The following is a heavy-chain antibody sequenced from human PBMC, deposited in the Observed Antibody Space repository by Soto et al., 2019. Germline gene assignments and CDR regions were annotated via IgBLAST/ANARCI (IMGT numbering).Heavy chain of an antibody. Sequence: PGGSLRLSFAASGFAFSSYEMNWVRQAPGKGLEWVSYISSSGSTIYYADSVKGRFTISRDNAKNTLYLQMNSLRAEDTAVYYCARGWKWLAYGMDVWGQGTTVTVSS. CDR3: ARGWKWLAYGMDV. CDR2: ISSSGSTI. V-gene: IGHV3-48*03. J-gene: IGHJ6*02. D-gene: IGHD6-19*01. CDR1: GFAFSSYE.